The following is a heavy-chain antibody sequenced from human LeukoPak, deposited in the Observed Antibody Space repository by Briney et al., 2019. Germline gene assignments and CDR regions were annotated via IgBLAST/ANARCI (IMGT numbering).Heavy chain of an antibody. D-gene: IGHD3-10*01. V-gene: IGHV1-24*01. J-gene: IGHJ6*02. CDR2: FDPEDGET. Sequence: GASAKVSCKVSGYTLTELSMHWVRQAPGKGLEWMGGFDPEDGETIYAQKFQGRVTMTRDTSISTAYMELSRLRSDDTAVYYCARDGRGVYYYGSGSYYNWLGMDVWGQGTTVTVSS. CDR1: GYTLTELS. CDR3: ARDGRGVYYYGSGSYYNWLGMDV.